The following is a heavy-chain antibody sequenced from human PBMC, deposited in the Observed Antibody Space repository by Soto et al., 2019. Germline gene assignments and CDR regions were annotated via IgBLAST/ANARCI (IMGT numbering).Heavy chain of an antibody. CDR1: GYTFTAYH. D-gene: IGHD3-10*02. V-gene: IGHV1-2*02. Sequence: QVRLVQSGAEVKEPGDSVRVSCEASGYTFTAYHIHWVRQAPGQGLEWMGWINPKFGDTGYAQDFQGRVSMTSDMSISTVYMELSRLTSDDTAIYYCARNMDYYYGRGSGKGNGVWGQGTTVTVFS. CDR3: ARNMDYYYGRGSGKGNGV. J-gene: IGHJ6*02. CDR2: INPKFGDT.